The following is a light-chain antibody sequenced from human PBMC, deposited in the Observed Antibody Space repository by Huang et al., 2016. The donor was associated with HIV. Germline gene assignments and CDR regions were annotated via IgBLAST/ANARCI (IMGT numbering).Light chain of an antibody. CDR2: DAS. J-gene: IGKJ4*01. CDR3: QQYNDRRT. CDR1: QTVCTD. V-gene: IGKV3-15*01. Sequence: EILMTQSPVTLSVSPGERATLSCRASQTVCTDLAWFHHKPVQSPRLLIYDASTRATGVPAYFSGSGSGTEFTLTINSLQSEDFAVYYCQQYNDRRTFGGGTKVEIK.